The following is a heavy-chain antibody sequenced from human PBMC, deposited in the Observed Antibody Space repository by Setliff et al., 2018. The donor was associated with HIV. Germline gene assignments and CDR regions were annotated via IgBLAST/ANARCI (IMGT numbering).Heavy chain of an antibody. Sequence: PRESLKLSCKGFGYKFTDYWVGWVRQMPGEGLEWMGVIYGDGSGPRYSPSFQGQVTISVDKSINTAYLRWTSLKASDTALYYCARPQYHQSSDAFDIWGQGTMVTVSS. CDR2: IYGDGSGP. CDR3: ARPQYHQSSDAFDI. CDR1: GYKFTDYW. J-gene: IGHJ3*02. V-gene: IGHV5-51*01.